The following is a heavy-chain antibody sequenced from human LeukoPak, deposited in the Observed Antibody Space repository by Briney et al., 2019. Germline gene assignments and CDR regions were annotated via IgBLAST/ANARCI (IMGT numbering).Heavy chain of an antibody. Sequence: GGSLRLSCAASGFTFSSYGMHWVRQAPGKGLEWVSGINWNGGSTGYADSVKGRFTISRDNAKNSLYLQMNSLRAEDTALYYCAREEYSSSSGPFDYWGQGTLVTVSS. CDR1: GFTFSSYG. V-gene: IGHV3-20*04. CDR3: AREEYSSSSGPFDY. J-gene: IGHJ4*02. CDR2: INWNGGST. D-gene: IGHD6-6*01.